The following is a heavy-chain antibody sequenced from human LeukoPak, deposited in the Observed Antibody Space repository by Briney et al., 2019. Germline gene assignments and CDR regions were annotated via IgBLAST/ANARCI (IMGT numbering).Heavy chain of an antibody. CDR1: GFRFTNNY. CDR3: AKGHLHTEDTAMPGFIDY. J-gene: IGHJ4*02. V-gene: IGHV3-30*02. Sequence: VQPGGSLRLSCAPSGFRFTNNYMAWVRQAPGKGLEWVAFIRYDGSNKYYADSVKGRFTISRDNSKNTLYLQMNSLRAEDTAVYYCAKGHLHTEDTAMPGFIDYWGQGTLVTVSS. CDR2: IRYDGSNK. D-gene: IGHD5-18*01.